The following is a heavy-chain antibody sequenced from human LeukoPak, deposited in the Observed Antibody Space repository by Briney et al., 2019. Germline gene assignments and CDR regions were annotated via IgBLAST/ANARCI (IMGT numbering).Heavy chain of an antibody. Sequence: GGSLRLSCAASGFTLSSYSMNWVRQAPGKGLEWASSISSSSSYIYYADSVKGRFTISRDNAKNSLYLQMNSLRAEDTAVYYCASLGEYYYGSGSYLPFDYWGQGTLVTVSS. V-gene: IGHV3-21*01. D-gene: IGHD3-10*01. J-gene: IGHJ4*02. CDR2: ISSSSSYI. CDR3: ASLGEYYYGSGSYLPFDY. CDR1: GFTLSSYS.